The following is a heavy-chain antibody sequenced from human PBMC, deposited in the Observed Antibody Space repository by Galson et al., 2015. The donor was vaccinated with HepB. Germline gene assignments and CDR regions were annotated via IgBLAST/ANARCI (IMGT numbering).Heavy chain of an antibody. J-gene: IGHJ5*02. CDR3: ESTTWERTGASSPFYWSDP. CDR1: GFTFSNYY. Sequence: SLRLSCAASGFTFSNYYMSWVRQAPGKGLEWVSCISNSGSSIYYADSVKGRYTISRDNAKNDLYLQMNRLRAEDTAVYYCESTTWERTGASSPFYWSDPSGQVTLLTASS. D-gene: IGHD1-26*01. CDR2: ISNSGSSI. V-gene: IGHV3-11*01.